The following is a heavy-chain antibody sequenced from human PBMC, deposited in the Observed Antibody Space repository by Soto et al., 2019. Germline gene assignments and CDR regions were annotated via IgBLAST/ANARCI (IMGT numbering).Heavy chain of an antibody. J-gene: IGHJ4*02. D-gene: IGHD3-3*01. CDR3: ARALSYDFWSGYPVHFDY. V-gene: IGHV3-30-3*01. Sequence: GGSLRLSCAASGFTFSSYAMHWVRQAPGKGLEWVAVISYDGSNKYYADSVKGRFTISRGNSKNTLYLQMNSLRAEDTAVYYCARALSYDFWSGYPVHFDYWGQGTLVTVSS. CDR2: ISYDGSNK. CDR1: GFTFSSYA.